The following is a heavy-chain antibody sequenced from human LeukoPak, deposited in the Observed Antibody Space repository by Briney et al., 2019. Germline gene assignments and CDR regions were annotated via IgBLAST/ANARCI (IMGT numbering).Heavy chain of an antibody. CDR1: GFXFSSYW. V-gene: IGHV3-74*01. J-gene: IGHJ4*02. Sequence: GGSLRLSCAASGFXFSSYWMHWVRQAPGKGLVWVSRIISDGTVTDYADSVKGRFTISRDNAKNTLYLQMNSLRAEDTAVYYCASDWSLAYWGQGALVTVSS. CDR3: ASDWSLAY. D-gene: IGHD2-8*02. CDR2: IISDGTVT.